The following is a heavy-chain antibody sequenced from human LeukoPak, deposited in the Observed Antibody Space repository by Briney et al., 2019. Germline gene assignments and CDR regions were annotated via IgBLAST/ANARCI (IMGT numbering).Heavy chain of an antibody. Sequence: GGSLRLSCAASGFTFSSYGMHWVRQAPGKGLEWVAFIRYDGSNKYYADSVKGRFTISRDNSKNTLYLQMNSLRAEDTAVYYCAKGRFLEWLRFDYWGQGTLVTVSS. CDR2: IRYDGSNK. D-gene: IGHD3-3*01. V-gene: IGHV3-30*02. J-gene: IGHJ4*02. CDR3: AKGRFLEWLRFDY. CDR1: GFTFSSYG.